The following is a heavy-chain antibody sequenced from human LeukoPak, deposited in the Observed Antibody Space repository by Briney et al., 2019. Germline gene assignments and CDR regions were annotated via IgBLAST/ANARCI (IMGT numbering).Heavy chain of an antibody. V-gene: IGHV3-7*01. CDR1: GFTFSRHW. Sequence: PGGSLRLSCAASGFTFSRHWMSWVRQAPGKGLEWVATIKQGGSENYYVDSVKGRFAISRDDANNSLYLQMNGLRVEDTALYYCANVAVAGTDYWGQGTLVTVSS. J-gene: IGHJ4*02. CDR3: ANVAVAGTDY. CDR2: IKQGGSEN. D-gene: IGHD6-19*01.